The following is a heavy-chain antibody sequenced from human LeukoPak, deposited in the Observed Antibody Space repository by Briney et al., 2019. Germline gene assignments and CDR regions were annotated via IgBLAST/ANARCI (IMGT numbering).Heavy chain of an antibody. Sequence: SETLSLTCTVSGGSISSSSYYWGWIRQPPGKGLEWIGSIYYSGGTYYNPSLKSRVTISVDTSKNQFSLKLSSVTAADTAVYYCARHSGSSWKYYFDYWGQGTLVTVSS. D-gene: IGHD6-13*01. J-gene: IGHJ4*02. CDR3: ARHSGSSWKYYFDY. V-gene: IGHV4-39*01. CDR1: GGSISSSSYY. CDR2: IYYSGGT.